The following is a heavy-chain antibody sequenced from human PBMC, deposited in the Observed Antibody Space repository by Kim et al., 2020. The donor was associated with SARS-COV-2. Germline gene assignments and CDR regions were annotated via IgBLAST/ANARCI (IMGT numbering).Heavy chain of an antibody. J-gene: IGHJ4*02. CDR1: GGSISSGSYY. Sequence: SETLSLTCTVSGGSISSGSYYWSWIRQPAGKGLEWIGRIYTSGSTNYNPSLKSRVTISVDTSKNQFSLKLSSVTAADTAVYYCAARSSWYGGFDYWGQGTLVTVSS. CDR2: IYTSGST. D-gene: IGHD6-13*01. CDR3: AARSSWYGGFDY. V-gene: IGHV4-61*02.